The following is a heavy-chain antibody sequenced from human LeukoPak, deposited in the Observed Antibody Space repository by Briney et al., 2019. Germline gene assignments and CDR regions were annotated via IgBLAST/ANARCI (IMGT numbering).Heavy chain of an antibody. Sequence: GGSLRLSCAASGFTFSAYGMHWVRQAPGKGLEWVAIISYDGTNKYYADSVKGRFTISRDNSKNTLYLQMNSLRAEDTAVYYCAKEITRPNRTVAGLNYWGQGTLVTVSS. J-gene: IGHJ4*02. CDR3: AKEITRPNRTVAGLNY. CDR2: ISYDGTNK. V-gene: IGHV3-30*18. D-gene: IGHD6-19*01. CDR1: GFTFSAYG.